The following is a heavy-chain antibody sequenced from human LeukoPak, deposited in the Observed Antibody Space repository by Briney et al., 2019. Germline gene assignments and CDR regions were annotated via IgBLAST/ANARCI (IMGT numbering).Heavy chain of an antibody. CDR3: ARGLYSSSWYADY. V-gene: IGHV5-51*01. D-gene: IGHD6-13*01. Sequence: GESLKISCKGSGYSFSTYWIGWVRQMPGKGLECLGVIYPGDSDTRYSPSFQGQVTISADKSISTAYLQWSSLKASDTAMYYCARGLYSSSWYADYWGQGALVTVSS. CDR1: GYSFSTYW. J-gene: IGHJ4*02. CDR2: IYPGDSDT.